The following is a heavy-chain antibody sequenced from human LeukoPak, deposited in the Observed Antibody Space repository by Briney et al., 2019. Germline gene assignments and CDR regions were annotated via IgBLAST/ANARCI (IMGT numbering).Heavy chain of an antibody. V-gene: IGHV1-3*01. CDR1: GYTFTSYA. CDR2: INAGNGNT. CDR3: ARGPISNWFDP. Sequence: GASVKVSCKASGYTFTSYAMHWVRQAPGQRLEWMGWINAGNGNTKYSQKFQGRVTITRDTSASTAYMELSSLRSEDMAVYYCARGPISNWFDPWGQGTLVTVSS. J-gene: IGHJ5*02.